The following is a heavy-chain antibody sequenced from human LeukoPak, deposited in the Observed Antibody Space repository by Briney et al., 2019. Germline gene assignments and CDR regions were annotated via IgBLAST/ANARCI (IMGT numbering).Heavy chain of an antibody. V-gene: IGHV4-59*01. CDR3: ARDLQEGLPDAFDI. J-gene: IGHJ3*02. CDR2: IYYSGST. Sequence: PSETLSLTCTVSGGSISSYYWSWIRQPPGKGLEWIGYIYYSGSTNYNPSLKSRVTISVDTSKNQFSLKLSSVTAADTAVYYCARDLQEGLPDAFDIWGQGTMVTVSS. CDR1: GGSISSYY.